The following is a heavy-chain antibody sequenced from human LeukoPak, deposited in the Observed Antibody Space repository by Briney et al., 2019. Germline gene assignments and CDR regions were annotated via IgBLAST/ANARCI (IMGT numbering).Heavy chain of an antibody. CDR3: ARGRGYYYDSSGYYY. CDR2: IYSGGST. V-gene: IGHV3-53*01. Sequence: PGGSLRLSCAASGFTVSSNYMSWVRQAPGKGLEWVSVIYSGGSTYYADSVKGRFTISRDNSKNTLYLQMNSLRAEDTAVYYCARGRGYYYDSSGYYYWGQGTLVTVSS. CDR1: GFTVSSNY. D-gene: IGHD3-22*01. J-gene: IGHJ4*02.